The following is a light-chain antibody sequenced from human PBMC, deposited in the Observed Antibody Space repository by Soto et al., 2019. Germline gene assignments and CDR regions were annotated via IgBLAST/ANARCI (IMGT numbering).Light chain of an antibody. J-gene: IGKJ4*01. CDR3: QERSNWPRVT. CDR1: QSVSSSY. Sequence: EIVLTQSPATLSLTPGERGTLSCRASQSVSSSYLAWYQQKPGQAPRLLIYDASNRATGVPARFSGSGSGTHFTLTINSLESEDFAVYYCQERSNWPRVTFGGGTKVEIK. CDR2: DAS. V-gene: IGKV3-11*01.